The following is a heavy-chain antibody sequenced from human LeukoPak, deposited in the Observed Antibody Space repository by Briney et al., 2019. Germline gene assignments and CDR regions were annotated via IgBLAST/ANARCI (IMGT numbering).Heavy chain of an antibody. V-gene: IGHV3-64*01. J-gene: IGHJ5*02. D-gene: IGHD1-26*01. CDR3: AKSSGSYPKSWFDP. Sequence: GGSLTLSCAASGFTFSTYAMHWVRQAPGKGLEYVSAISSNGGSTYYANSVKGRFTISRDNSKNTLYLQMNSLRAEDTAVYYCAKSSGSYPKSWFDPWGQGTLVTVSS. CDR2: ISSNGGST. CDR1: GFTFSTYA.